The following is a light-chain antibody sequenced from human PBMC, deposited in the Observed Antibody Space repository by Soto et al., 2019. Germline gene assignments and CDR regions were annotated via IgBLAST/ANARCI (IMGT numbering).Light chain of an antibody. Sequence: EIVLTQSPATLSLSPGERATLSCRASQSVSSYLAWYQQKPGQAPRLLIYDASNRATGIPARFSGSGSGTDFTLTISSLEPEDFATYYCQQYNTFLTFGGGTKVDIK. V-gene: IGKV3-11*01. CDR2: DAS. J-gene: IGKJ4*01. CDR1: QSVSSY. CDR3: QQYNTFLT.